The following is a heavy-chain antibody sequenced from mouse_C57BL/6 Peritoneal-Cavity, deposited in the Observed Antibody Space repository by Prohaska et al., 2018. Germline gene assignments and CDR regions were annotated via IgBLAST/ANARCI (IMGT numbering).Heavy chain of an antibody. CDR3: ARDGGTVVAKRDDAMYY. J-gene: IGHJ4*01. CDR2: T. D-gene: IGHD1-1*01. V-gene: IGHV1-58*01. Sequence: TEYNEKFKGKATLTSDTSSSTAYMQLSSLTSEVSAIYFCARDGGTVVAKRDDAMYYWGQGTSVTVSS.